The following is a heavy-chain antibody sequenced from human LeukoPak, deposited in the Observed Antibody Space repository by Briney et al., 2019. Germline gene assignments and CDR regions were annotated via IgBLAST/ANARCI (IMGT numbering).Heavy chain of an antibody. CDR2: INPNSGGT. CDR3: ARSASGGSYHFDY. J-gene: IGHJ4*02. D-gene: IGHD1-26*01. CDR1: GYTFTGYY. V-gene: IGHV1-2*02. Sequence: GASVRVSCKASGYTFTGYYMHWVRQAPGQGLEWMGWINPNSGGTNYAQKFRGRVTMTRDTSISTAYMELSRLRSDDTAVYYCARSASGGSYHFDYWGQGTLVTVSS.